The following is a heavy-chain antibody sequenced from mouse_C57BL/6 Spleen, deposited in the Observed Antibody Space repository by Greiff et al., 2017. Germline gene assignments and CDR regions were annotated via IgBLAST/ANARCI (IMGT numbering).Heavy chain of an antibody. CDR2: IYPRSGNT. Sequence: VQLQQSGAELARPGASVKLSCKASGYTFTSYGISWVKQRTGQGLEWIGEIYPRSGNTYYNEKFKGKATLTADKSSSTAYMELRSLTSEDSAVXFCARSLYDGLGGFAYWGQGTLVTVSA. CDR1: GYTFTSYG. V-gene: IGHV1-81*01. CDR3: ARSLYDGLGGFAY. D-gene: IGHD2-3*01. J-gene: IGHJ3*01.